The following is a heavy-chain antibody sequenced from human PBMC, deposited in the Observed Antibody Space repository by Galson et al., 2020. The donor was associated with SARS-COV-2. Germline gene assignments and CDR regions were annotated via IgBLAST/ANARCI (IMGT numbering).Heavy chain of an antibody. Sequence: GGSLRLSCAASGFPFNYYAMTWVRQAPGKGLEWVSSISAHGLSTYYTASVRSRFTISRGNSMNILYLQMSSLRPDDTALYYCAKDSEPAKGPRGYYFGSWGQGTLVTVSS. J-gene: IGHJ4*02. D-gene: IGHD2-15*01. CDR1: GFPFNYYA. CDR2: ISAHGLST. CDR3: AKDSEPAKGPRGYYFGS. V-gene: IGHV3-23*01.